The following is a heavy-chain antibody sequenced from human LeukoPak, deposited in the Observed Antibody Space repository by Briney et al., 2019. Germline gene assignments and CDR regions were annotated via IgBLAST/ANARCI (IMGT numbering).Heavy chain of an antibody. CDR1: RGSICSYY. J-gene: IGHJ4*02. V-gene: IGHV4-4*07. CDR2: ICTSGST. Sequence: PSETLSLTCIVSRGSICSYYWSWILQPAGKGLEWIGRICTSGSTNYNPSLKSRVTISVDKSKNQFSLKLSSVTAADTAVYYCARQYRSSWYLDYWGQGTLVTVSS. CDR3: ARQYRSSWYLDY. D-gene: IGHD6-13*01.